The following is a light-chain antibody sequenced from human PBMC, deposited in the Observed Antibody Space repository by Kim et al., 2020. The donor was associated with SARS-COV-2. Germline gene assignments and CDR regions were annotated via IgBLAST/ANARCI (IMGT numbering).Light chain of an antibody. J-gene: IGKJ1*01. V-gene: IGKV1-5*03. Sequence: DIQMTQSPATLSASVGDRVTITCRASQSIDSWLAWYQQKPGKAPKLLIYKASSLESAVPSRFSGSRSGTEFTLTISSLQPDDFATYNCKQYKSERSFGQGTKVDNK. CDR2: KAS. CDR3: KQYKSERS. CDR1: QSIDSW.